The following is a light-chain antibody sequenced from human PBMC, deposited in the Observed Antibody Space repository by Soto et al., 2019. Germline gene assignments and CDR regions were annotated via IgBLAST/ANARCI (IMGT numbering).Light chain of an antibody. CDR1: SSDVGGYNY. CDR2: EVT. Sequence: SGLTQPASLSGSPGQSITISCTGTSSDVGGYNYVSWYQQHPGKAPKLMIYEVTNRPSGVSSRFSGSKSGNTASLTISGLQAEDEADYYCTSYTSSSTKVFGTGTKVTVL. J-gene: IGLJ1*01. V-gene: IGLV2-14*01. CDR3: TSYTSSSTKV.